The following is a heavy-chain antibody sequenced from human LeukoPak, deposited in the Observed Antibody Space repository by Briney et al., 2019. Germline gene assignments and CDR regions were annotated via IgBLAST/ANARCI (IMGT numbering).Heavy chain of an antibody. J-gene: IGHJ4*02. D-gene: IGHD3-3*01. CDR2: ISSSSSYI. CDR3: ARDVLRDRDPPGY. V-gene: IGHV3-21*01. Sequence: GGSLRLSCAASGFTFSSYSMNWVRQAPGKGLEWVSSISSSSSYIYYADSVKGRFTISRDNAKNSLYLQMNSLRAEDTAVYYCARDVLRDRDPPGYWGQGTLVTVSS. CDR1: GFTFSSYS.